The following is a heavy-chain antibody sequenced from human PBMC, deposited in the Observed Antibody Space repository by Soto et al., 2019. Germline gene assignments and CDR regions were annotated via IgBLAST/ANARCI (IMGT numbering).Heavy chain of an antibody. CDR3: AHRVLRTVFGLVTTTAIYFDF. CDR2: IYWDDDK. Sequence: QITLNESGPTVVRPTETLTLTCRFSGFSLTTSGVGVGWVRQSPGKAPEWLALIYWDDDKRYSESLKSRLTITKVTSKNQVVLTVANLDPTDTATYYCAHRVLRTVFGLVTTTAIYFDFWGQGTPVAVSS. D-gene: IGHD3-3*01. V-gene: IGHV2-5*02. CDR1: GFSLTTSGVG. J-gene: IGHJ4*02.